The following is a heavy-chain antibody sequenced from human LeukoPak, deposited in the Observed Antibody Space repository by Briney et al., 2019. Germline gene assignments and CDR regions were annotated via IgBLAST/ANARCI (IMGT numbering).Heavy chain of an antibody. V-gene: IGHV3-23*01. CDR1: GFTLSSYG. D-gene: IGHD2-2*01. Sequence: GGSLRLSCAASGFTLSSYGMSWVRQAPGKGLEWVSAISGSGGSTYYADSVKGRFTISRDNSKNTLYLQMNSLRAEDTAVYYCARDDHYCSSTSCYAQGFDYWGQGTLVTVSS. CDR3: ARDDHYCSSTSCYAQGFDY. J-gene: IGHJ4*02. CDR2: ISGSGGST.